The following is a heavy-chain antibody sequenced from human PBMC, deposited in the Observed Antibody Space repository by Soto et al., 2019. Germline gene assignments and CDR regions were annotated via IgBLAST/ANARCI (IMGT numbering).Heavy chain of an antibody. CDR1: GFSLTASGVG. D-gene: IGHD3-3*01. CDR3: VRFWSGFFVPRHRDAFDL. V-gene: IGHV2-5*02. J-gene: IGHJ3*01. Sequence: QITLKESGPPLVRPTQTLTLACSLSGFSLTASGVGVGWIRQPPGTALEFLALIYWDDDTRYRPSLRTRLTITKDTSKTLVVLTMTNVDPVDTATDYCVRFWSGFFVPRHRDAFDLWGQGTMVTVSS. CDR2: IYWDDDT.